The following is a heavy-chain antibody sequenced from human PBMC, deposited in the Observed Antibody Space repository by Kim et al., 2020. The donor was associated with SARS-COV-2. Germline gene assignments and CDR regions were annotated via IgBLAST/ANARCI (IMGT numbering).Heavy chain of an antibody. Sequence: SETLSLTCTVSGGSISSSSYYWGWIRQPPGKGLEWIGSIYYSGSTYFNPSLKSRVTISVDTSKNQFSLKLSSVTAADTAVYYCSIQTRGSSWYEGWFDPWGQGTQVTVSS. CDR1: GGSISSSSYY. CDR2: IYYSGST. J-gene: IGHJ5*02. D-gene: IGHD6-13*01. CDR3: SIQTRGSSWYEGWFDP. V-gene: IGHV4-39*01.